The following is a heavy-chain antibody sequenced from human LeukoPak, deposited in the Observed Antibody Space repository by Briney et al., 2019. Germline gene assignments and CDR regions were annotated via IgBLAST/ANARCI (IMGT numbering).Heavy chain of an antibody. CDR1: GYSISNGYY. CDR3: ARFAGGKSGYFYYMDV. D-gene: IGHD3-3*01. J-gene: IGHJ6*03. CDR2: FYHSGST. Sequence: SETLSLTCTVSGYSISNGYYWGWIRQSPVKGLEWIGSFYHSGSTYYNPSLNSRVTISVDTSKNQFSLKVNSVTAADTAVYYCARFAGGKSGYFYYMDVWGKGTTVTVSS. V-gene: IGHV4-38-2*02.